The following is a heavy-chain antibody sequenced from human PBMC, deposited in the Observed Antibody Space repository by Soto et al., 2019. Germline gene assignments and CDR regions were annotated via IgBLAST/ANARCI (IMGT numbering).Heavy chain of an antibody. Sequence: QVQLVQSGAEVKKPGASVKVSCKAAGYTFSSYGISWVRQAPGQGLEWMGWISANNGNTNFAQKVQGRVTMTTDTSTTTAYMELRSLRSDDTAVYYCARSALRVYAIDLDYWGQGTLVTVSS. CDR2: ISANNGNT. CDR3: ARSALRVYAIDLDY. J-gene: IGHJ4*02. V-gene: IGHV1-18*04. D-gene: IGHD2-8*01. CDR1: GYTFSSYG.